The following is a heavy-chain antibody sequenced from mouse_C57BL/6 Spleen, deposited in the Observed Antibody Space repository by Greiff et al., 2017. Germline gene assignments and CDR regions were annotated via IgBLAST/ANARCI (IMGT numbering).Heavy chain of an antibody. CDR2: LDPSDSYT. J-gene: IGHJ1*03. CDR3: ARSQARSGTWYIDV. D-gene: IGHD4-1*01. Sequence: VQLQQPGAELVMPGASVKLSCKASGYTFTSYWMHWVKQRPGQGLEWIGELDPSDSYTNYNQKFKGKSTLTVDKSSSTAYMQLSSLTSEDSAVYYCARSQARSGTWYIDVWGTGTTGTVSS. V-gene: IGHV1-69*01. CDR1: GYTFTSYW.